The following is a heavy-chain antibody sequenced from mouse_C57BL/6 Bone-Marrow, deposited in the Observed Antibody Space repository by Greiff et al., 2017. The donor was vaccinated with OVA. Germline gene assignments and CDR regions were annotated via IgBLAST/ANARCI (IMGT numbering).Heavy chain of an antibody. CDR2: IDPSDSYT. D-gene: IGHD1-1*01. V-gene: IGHV1-69*01. CDR1: GYTFTSYW. CDR3: ASLLRYPYYYAMDY. Sequence: QVQLQQPGAELVMPGASVKLSCKASGYTFTSYWMHWVKQRPGQGLEWIGEIDPSDSYTNYNQKFKGKSTLTVDKSSSSAYMRLSSLTSEDSAVYYCASLLRYPYYYAMDYWGQGTSVTVSS. J-gene: IGHJ4*01.